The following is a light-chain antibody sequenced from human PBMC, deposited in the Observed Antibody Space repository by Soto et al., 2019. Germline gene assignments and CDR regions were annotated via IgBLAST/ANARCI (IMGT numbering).Light chain of an antibody. CDR2: DAS. V-gene: IGKV3D-20*01. CDR1: QSVSSSH. CDR3: QQYGSSPLT. J-gene: IGKJ4*01. Sequence: EIVLTQSPATLSLSPGEIATLSCGASQSVSSSHLAWYQQKPGLAPRLLIYDASSRATGTPDRFSGSGSGTDFTLTISRLEPEDFAVYYCQQYGSSPLTFGGGTKVEIK.